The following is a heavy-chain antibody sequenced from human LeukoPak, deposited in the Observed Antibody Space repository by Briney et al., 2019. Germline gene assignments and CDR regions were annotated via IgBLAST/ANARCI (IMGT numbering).Heavy chain of an antibody. CDR3: ARTHGDY. CDR1: GGSFSGYY. V-gene: IGHV4-34*01. CDR2: INHSGST. Sequence: SETLSLTCAVYGGSFSGYYWSWIRQPPGKGLEWIGEINHSGSTNYNPSLKSRVTISVDTSKNQFSLKLSSVTAADTAVYYCARTHGDYWGQGALVTVSS. J-gene: IGHJ4*02. D-gene: IGHD1-26*01.